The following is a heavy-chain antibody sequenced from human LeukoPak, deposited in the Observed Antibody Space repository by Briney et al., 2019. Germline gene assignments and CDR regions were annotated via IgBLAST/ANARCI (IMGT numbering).Heavy chain of an antibody. CDR1: GFTFSSYG. V-gene: IGHV3-30*18. CDR2: ISYGGSNK. J-gene: IGHJ6*02. Sequence: PGRSLRLSCAASGFTFSSYGMHWVRQAPGKGLEWVAVISYGGSNKYYADSVKGRFTISRDNSKNTLYLQMNSLRAEDTAVYYCAKDSRVGGGRSIAALVYYYGMDVWGQGTTVTVSS. CDR3: AKDSRVGGGRSIAALVYYYGMDV. D-gene: IGHD6-6*01.